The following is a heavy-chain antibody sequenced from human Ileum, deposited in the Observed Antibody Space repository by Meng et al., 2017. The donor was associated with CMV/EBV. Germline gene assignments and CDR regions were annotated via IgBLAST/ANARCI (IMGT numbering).Heavy chain of an antibody. CDR2: ISSSSSDI. CDR1: GFIFSSYS. J-gene: IGHJ4*02. CDR3: ARDSDAVGVTIDY. V-gene: IGHV3-21*01. Sequence: GESLKISCAASGFIFSSYSMNWVRQAPGKGLEWVSSISSSSSDISYADSVKGRFSISRDNAKNTLYLQMNSLRAEDTAVYYCARDSDAVGVTIDYWGQGTLVTVSS. D-gene: IGHD1-26*01.